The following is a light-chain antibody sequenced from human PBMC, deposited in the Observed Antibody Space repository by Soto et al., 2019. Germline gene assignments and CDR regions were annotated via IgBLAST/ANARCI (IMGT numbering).Light chain of an antibody. Sequence: DIQVTQSPSSMSASVGDRVTITCRASQSISAYLNWYQQKPGKAPKLLIYAASSLQSGVPSRFSGSGSGTDFTLTISSLQPEDFATYYCQESYRTPSVTFGPGTKVDIK. CDR2: AAS. CDR1: QSISAY. J-gene: IGKJ3*01. V-gene: IGKV1-39*01. CDR3: QESYRTPSVT.